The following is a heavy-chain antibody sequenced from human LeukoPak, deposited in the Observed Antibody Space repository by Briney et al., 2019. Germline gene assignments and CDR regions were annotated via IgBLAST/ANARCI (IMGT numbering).Heavy chain of an antibody. CDR1: GGSISSSSYY. CDR3: ATGGTYYDILTGYS. CDR2: IYYSGST. V-gene: IGHV4-39*01. D-gene: IGHD3-9*01. J-gene: IGHJ5*02. Sequence: SETLSLTCTVSGGSISSSSYYWGWIRQPPGKGLEWIGSIYYSGSTYYNPSLKSRVTIPVDTSKNQFSLKLSSVTAADTAVYYCATGGTYYDILTGYSWGQGTLVTVSS.